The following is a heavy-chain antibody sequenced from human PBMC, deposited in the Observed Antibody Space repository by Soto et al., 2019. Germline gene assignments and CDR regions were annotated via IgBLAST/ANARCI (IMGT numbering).Heavy chain of an antibody. CDR2: ISYDGSNK. D-gene: IGHD6-13*01. J-gene: IGHJ4*02. CDR3: ATVGGSSSLCDY. CDR1: GFTFSSYG. V-gene: IGHV3-30*03. Sequence: QVQLVESGGGVVQPGRSLRLSCAASGFTFSSYGMHWVRQAPGKGLEWVAVISYDGSNKYYADSVKGRFTISRDNSKNTLYLQMNSLRAEDTAGYYCATVGGSSSLCDYCGQGTLVTVSS.